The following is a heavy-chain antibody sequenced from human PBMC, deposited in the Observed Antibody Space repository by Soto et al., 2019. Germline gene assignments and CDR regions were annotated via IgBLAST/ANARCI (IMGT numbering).Heavy chain of an antibody. Sequence: SETLSLTCAVSGGSISSGGYSWSWIRQPPGKGLEWIGYIYHSGSTYYNPSLKSRVTISVDRSKNQFSLKLSSVTAADTAVYYCARDTPVAERAFDIWSQGTMVTVSS. CDR2: IYHSGST. D-gene: IGHD2-15*01. CDR3: ARDTPVAERAFDI. J-gene: IGHJ3*02. CDR1: GGSISSGGYS. V-gene: IGHV4-30-2*01.